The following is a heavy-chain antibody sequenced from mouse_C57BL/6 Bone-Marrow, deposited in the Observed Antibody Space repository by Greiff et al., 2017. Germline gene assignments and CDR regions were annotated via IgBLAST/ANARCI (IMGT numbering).Heavy chain of an antibody. D-gene: IGHD2-3*01. CDR2: IHPNSGST. Sequence: QVQLQQPGAELVKPGASVKLSCKASGYTFTSYWMHWVKQRPGQGLEWIGMIHPNSGSTNYNEKFKSKATLTVDKSSSTAYMQLSSLTSEDSAVYYCARSNDGYPRYFDVWGTGTTVTVSS. V-gene: IGHV1-64*01. CDR1: GYTFTSYW. CDR3: ARSNDGYPRYFDV. J-gene: IGHJ1*03.